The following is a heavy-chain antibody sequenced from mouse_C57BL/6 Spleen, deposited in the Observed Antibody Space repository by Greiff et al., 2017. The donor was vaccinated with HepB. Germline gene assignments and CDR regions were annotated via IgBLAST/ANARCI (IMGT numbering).Heavy chain of an antibody. V-gene: IGHV5-17*01. D-gene: IGHD2-5*01. Sequence: EVQLMESGGGLVKPGGSLKLSCAASGFTFSDYGMHWVRQAPEKGLEWVAYISSGSSTIYYADTVKGRFTISRDNAKNTLFLQMTSLRSEDTAMYYCARYYSKRAMDYWGQGTSVTVSS. J-gene: IGHJ4*01. CDR1: GFTFSDYG. CDR3: ARYYSKRAMDY. CDR2: ISSGSSTI.